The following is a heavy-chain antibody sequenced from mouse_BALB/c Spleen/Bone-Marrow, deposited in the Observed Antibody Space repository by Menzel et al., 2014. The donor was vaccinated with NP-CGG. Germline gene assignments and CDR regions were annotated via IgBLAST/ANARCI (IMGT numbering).Heavy chain of an antibody. CDR3: ARDNYYDYDGFAY. V-gene: IGHV5-6-3*01. Sequence: EVKLVESGGGLVQPGGSLEIFCAASGFTFXSYGMSWVRQTPDKRLDLVATINSNGGSTYYPDSVKGRFTISRDNAKNTLYLQMSSLKSEDTAMYYYARDNYYDYDGFAYWGQGTLVTVSA. CDR2: INSNGGST. CDR1: GFTFXSYG. D-gene: IGHD2-4*01. J-gene: IGHJ3*01.